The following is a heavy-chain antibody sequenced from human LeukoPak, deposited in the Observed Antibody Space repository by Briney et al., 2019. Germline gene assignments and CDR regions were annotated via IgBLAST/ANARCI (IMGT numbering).Heavy chain of an antibody. CDR2: IYHSGST. Sequence: PSGTLSLTCAVSGGSISSSNWWSWVRQPPGKGLEWIGEIYHSGSTNYNPSLKSRVTISVDKSKNQFSLKLSSVTAADTAVYYCARERFSSWVNDAFDIWGQGTMVTVSS. D-gene: IGHD6-13*01. CDR3: ARERFSSWVNDAFDI. V-gene: IGHV4-4*02. CDR1: GGSISSSNW. J-gene: IGHJ3*02.